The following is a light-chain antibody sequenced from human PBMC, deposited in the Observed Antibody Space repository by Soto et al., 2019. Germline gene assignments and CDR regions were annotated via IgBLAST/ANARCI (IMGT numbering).Light chain of an antibody. CDR2: TAS. V-gene: IGKV3-20*01. J-gene: IGKJ5*01. Sequence: EFVLTQSPGTLSLSPGERATLSCRASQSVSNNYLAWYQQKPGQAPRLLMYTASSRATGIPDRFSGSGSGRDFNLIISRLEPEDFAVYYCQQYGSSVSITFGQGTRLEIK. CDR3: QQYGSSVSIT. CDR1: QSVSNNY.